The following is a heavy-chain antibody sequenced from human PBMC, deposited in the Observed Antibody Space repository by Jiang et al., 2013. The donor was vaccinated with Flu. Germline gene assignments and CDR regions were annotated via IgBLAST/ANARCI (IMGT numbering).Heavy chain of an antibody. D-gene: IGHD3-10*01. CDR2: IWYDGSNK. CDR1: GFTFSSYG. CDR3: ARELLWFGELEGMDV. Sequence: VQLLESGGGVVQPGRSLRLSCAASGFTFSSYGMHWVRQAPGKGLEWVAVIWYDGSNKYYADSVKGRFTISRDNSKNTLYLQMNSLRAEDTAVYYCARELLWFGELEGMDVWGQGTTGHRLL. J-gene: IGHJ6*02. V-gene: IGHV3-33*01.